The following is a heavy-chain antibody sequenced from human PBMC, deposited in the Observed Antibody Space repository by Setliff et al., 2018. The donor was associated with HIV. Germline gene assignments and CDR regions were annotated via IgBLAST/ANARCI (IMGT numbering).Heavy chain of an antibody. CDR3: AKDGISGGAYPPYYFDY. CDR1: GFTFSVYY. Sequence: GGSLRLSCAASGFTFSVYYMSWLRQVPGKGLEWVAYIYSRGSTIYYADSVRGRFTISRDDAQNSLYLQMNSLGAEDTAVYYCAKDGISGGAYPPYYFDYWGHGTLVTVSS. V-gene: IGHV3-11*04. D-gene: IGHD2-15*01. J-gene: IGHJ4*01. CDR2: IYSRGSTI.